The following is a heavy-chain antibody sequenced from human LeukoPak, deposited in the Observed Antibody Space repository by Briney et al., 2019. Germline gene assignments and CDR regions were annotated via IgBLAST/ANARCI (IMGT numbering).Heavy chain of an antibody. CDR2: ISSGGLTM. V-gene: IGHV3-48*03. Sequence: GSLRLSCAASGFTFSNYEMNWVRQAPGRELEWVSYISSGGLTMYYADSVKGRFTISRDNAKNSLYLQMNSLRAEDTAVYYCARRTTGDDYWGQGTLVTVSS. CDR1: GFTFSNYE. CDR3: ARRTTGDDY. J-gene: IGHJ4*02. D-gene: IGHD4-17*01.